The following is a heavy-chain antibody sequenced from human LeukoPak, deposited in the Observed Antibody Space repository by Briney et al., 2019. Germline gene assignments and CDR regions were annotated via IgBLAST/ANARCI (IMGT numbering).Heavy chain of an antibody. Sequence: ASVKVSCKTSGYTFTGYYIHWVRQAPGQGLEWLGRIDPNSGGTSYAHNFQGRVTMTRDTSISTAYMDLSSLTSDDTAVYYCARDSRVSGDYWGQGTLVTV. CDR1: GYTFTGYY. V-gene: IGHV1-2*06. CDR3: ARDSRVSGDY. J-gene: IGHJ4*02. CDR2: IDPNSGGT. D-gene: IGHD2-2*01.